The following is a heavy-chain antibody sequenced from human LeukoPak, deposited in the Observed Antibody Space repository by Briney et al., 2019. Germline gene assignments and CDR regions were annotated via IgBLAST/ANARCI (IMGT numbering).Heavy chain of an antibody. D-gene: IGHD3-16*01. CDR1: GFTFSSSA. Sequence: GGSLRLSCAASGFTFSSSAMGWVRRAPQKGLEWVSAIPASGPRTYYTGSVRGRFTISRDNSKNTVYLQMQSLRAEDTAVYYCVKEASKTFGIYTADYWGQGTLVTVSS. CDR2: IPASGPRT. J-gene: IGHJ4*02. CDR3: VKEASKTFGIYTADY. V-gene: IGHV3-23*01.